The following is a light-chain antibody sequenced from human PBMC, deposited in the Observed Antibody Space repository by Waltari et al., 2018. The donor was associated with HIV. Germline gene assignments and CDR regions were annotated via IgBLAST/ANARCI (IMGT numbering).Light chain of an antibody. CDR1: SSDVGAYNY. Sequence: QSALTQPASVSGSPGQSISISCTGTSSDVGAYNYVSWYQQHPGQAPNLSIYDVNYRPSGISSRFSGSKSGNTASLTISGLQAEDEADYYCSSYTGSDTLLGVFGTGTKVTVL. V-gene: IGLV2-14*01. J-gene: IGLJ1*01. CDR2: DVN. CDR3: SSYTGSDTLLGV.